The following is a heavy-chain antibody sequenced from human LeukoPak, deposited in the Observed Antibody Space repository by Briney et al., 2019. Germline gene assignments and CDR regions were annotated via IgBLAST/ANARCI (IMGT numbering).Heavy chain of an antibody. J-gene: IGHJ4*02. Sequence: QPGGSLRLSCTASGFTFTTYWMARVRQAPGKGLEWVANIKQDGSEAYYAESVRGRFTISRDNAKNSLYLQMNSLRAEDTSVYYCSNGIYDKSYWGQGTLVTVSS. D-gene: IGHD2/OR15-2a*01. V-gene: IGHV3-7*01. CDR1: GFTFTTYW. CDR2: IKQDGSEA. CDR3: SNGIYDKSY.